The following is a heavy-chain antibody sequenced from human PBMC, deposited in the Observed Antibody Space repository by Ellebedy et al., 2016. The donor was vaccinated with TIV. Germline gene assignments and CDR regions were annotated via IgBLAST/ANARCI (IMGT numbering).Heavy chain of an antibody. J-gene: IGHJ3*02. CDR1: GFTLTNYW. D-gene: IGHD2/OR15-2a*01. Sequence: GGSLRLSCAASGFTLTNYWMHWVRQAPGKGLLWVSSLNNDGSTIRYADSVQGRFTISRDNAKSMLYLQMNSLRAEDTAVYYCAREVLASSKGGPFDIWGQGTMVTVSP. CDR2: LNNDGSTI. CDR3: AREVLASSKGGPFDI. V-gene: IGHV3-74*01.